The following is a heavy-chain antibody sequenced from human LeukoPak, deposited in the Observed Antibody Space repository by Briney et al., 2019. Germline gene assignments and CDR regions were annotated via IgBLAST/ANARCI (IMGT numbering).Heavy chain of an antibody. V-gene: IGHV1-2*02. CDR3: ARDPGYLQSDY. Sequence: GASVMVSCKASGYTFTGYWVHWVRQAPGQGLEWMGCMHPNSGVTGYAQRFQGRVTMTRDTSISTAYMDLSSLRSDDTAVYYCARDPGYLQSDYWGQGTLVTVPS. J-gene: IGHJ4*02. CDR1: GYTFTGYW. D-gene: IGHD4-11*01. CDR2: MHPNSGVT.